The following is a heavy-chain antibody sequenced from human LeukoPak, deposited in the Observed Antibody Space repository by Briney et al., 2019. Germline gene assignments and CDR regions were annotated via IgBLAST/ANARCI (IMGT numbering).Heavy chain of an antibody. CDR3: ARGGVYSSGSYYLYYFDY. D-gene: IGHD6-19*01. J-gene: IGHJ4*02. CDR2: ISGSGGTT. Sequence: GGSLRLSCAASGFTFNSYAMSWVRQAPGKGLEWVSAISGSGGTTNYADSVNGRFTISRDNSKNTLYLQMNSLRAEDTAVYYCARGGVYSSGSYYLYYFDYWGQGTLVTVSS. CDR1: GFTFNSYA. V-gene: IGHV3-23*01.